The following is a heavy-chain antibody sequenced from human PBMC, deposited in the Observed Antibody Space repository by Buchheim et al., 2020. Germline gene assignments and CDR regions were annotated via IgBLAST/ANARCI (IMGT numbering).Heavy chain of an antibody. CDR3: AKDSGTQWLENFDY. Sequence: QVQLVESGGGVVQPGRSLRLSCAASGFTFSSYGMLWVRQAPGKGLEWVAFIRYDGSNKYYADSVKGRFTISRDNSKNTLYLQMNSLRAEDTAVYYCAKDSGTQWLENFDYWGQGTL. CDR2: IRYDGSNK. J-gene: IGHJ4*02. D-gene: IGHD6-19*01. CDR1: GFTFSSYG. V-gene: IGHV3-30*02.